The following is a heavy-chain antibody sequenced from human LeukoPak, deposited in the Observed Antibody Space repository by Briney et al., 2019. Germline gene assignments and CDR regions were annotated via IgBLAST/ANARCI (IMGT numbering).Heavy chain of an antibody. V-gene: IGHV4-39*01. J-gene: IGHJ4*02. CDR2: IYYSGST. D-gene: IGHD3-3*01. CDR3: ASLDVLRFLEWLP. CDR1: GGSISSSSYY. Sequence: PSETLSLTCTVPGGSISSSSYYWGWIRQPPGKGLEWIGSIYYSGSTYYNPSLKSRVTISVDTSKNQFSLKLSSVIAADTAVYYCASLDVLRFLEWLPWGQGTLVTVSS.